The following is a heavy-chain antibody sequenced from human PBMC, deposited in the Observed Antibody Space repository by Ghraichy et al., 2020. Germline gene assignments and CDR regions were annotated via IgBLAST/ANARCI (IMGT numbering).Heavy chain of an antibody. V-gene: IGHV4-59*08. Sequence: SETLSLNCSVSGGSIKNSSWSWIRQSPEKGLEWVGYISKSGSTNYNPSLKSRVTISRDTSRNVVSLKLVSVTAADRAVYYCARNDYYETSAYNTSPYYFAYWGQGTLVTVSS. CDR2: ISKSGST. CDR3: ARNDYYETSAYNTSPYYFAY. J-gene: IGHJ4*02. D-gene: IGHD3-22*01. CDR1: GGSIKNSS.